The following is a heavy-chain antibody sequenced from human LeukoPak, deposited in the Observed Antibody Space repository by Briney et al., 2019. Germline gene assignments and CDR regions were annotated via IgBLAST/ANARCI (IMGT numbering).Heavy chain of an antibody. CDR2: TYYRSKWYN. CDR3: ARETDYPYYYGMDV. J-gene: IGHJ6*04. D-gene: IGHD3-16*01. Sequence: SQTLSLTCAISGDSVSSNSAAWNWIRQSPSRGLEWLGRTYYRSKWYNDYAVSVKGRMSINPDTSKNQFSLQLNSVTPEDTAVYYCARETDYPYYYGMDVWGKGTTVTVSS. CDR1: GDSVSSNSAA. V-gene: IGHV6-1*01.